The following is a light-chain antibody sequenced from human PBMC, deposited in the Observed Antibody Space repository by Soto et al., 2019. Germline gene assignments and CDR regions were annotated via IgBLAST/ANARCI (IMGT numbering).Light chain of an antibody. J-gene: IGLJ2*01. CDR2: EVS. Sequence: QSALTQPASVSGAPGQSITISCNGTSSDVGVYNFVSWYQQCPGKAPKLMIYEVSNRPSGASTRFSGSKSGNTASLTISGLQADDDCDYYCSYDTTGRSPVVFGGGTTLTVL. CDR3: SYDTTGRSPVV. V-gene: IGLV2-14*01. CDR1: SSDVGVYNF.